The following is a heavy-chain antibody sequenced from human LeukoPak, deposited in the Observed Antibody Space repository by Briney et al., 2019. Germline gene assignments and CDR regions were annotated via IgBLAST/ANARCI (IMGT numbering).Heavy chain of an antibody. CDR3: ARRPFAELDY. V-gene: IGHV4-34*01. Sequence: SETLSLTCAVYGGSFSGYYWSWIRRPPGKGLEWIGEINHSGSTDYNPSLKSRVTISVDTSRNQFSLKLSSVTAADTAVYYCARRPFAELDYWGQGTLVTVSS. CDR2: INHSGST. J-gene: IGHJ4*02. CDR1: GGSFSGYY.